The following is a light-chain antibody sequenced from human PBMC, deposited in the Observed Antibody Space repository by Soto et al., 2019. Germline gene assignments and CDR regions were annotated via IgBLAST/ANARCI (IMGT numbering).Light chain of an antibody. J-gene: IGLJ1*01. V-gene: IGLV2-8*01. Sequence: QSALTQPPSASGSPGQSVTIPCTGTNSDVGGYNYVSWYQQYPGKAPKLIIYEVTRRPSGVPDRFSGPKSGNTASLTVSGLQADDEAEYYCSSYARVKNYVFGAGTKLTVL. CDR2: EVT. CDR3: SSYARVKNYV. CDR1: NSDVGGYNY.